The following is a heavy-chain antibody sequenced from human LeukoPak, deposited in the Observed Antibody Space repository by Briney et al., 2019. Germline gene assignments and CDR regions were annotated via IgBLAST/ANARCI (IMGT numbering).Heavy chain of an antibody. J-gene: IGHJ4*02. D-gene: IGHD3-22*01. CDR2: IYYSGST. CDR3: ARDHYYDSSGPRLS. CDR1: GGSISSYY. V-gene: IGHV4-39*07. Sequence: SETLSLTCTVSGGSISSYYWGWIRQPPGKGLEWIGSIYYSGSTYYNPSLKSRVTISVDTSKNQFSLKLTSVTAADTAVYYCARDHYYDSSGPRLSWGQGTLVTVSS.